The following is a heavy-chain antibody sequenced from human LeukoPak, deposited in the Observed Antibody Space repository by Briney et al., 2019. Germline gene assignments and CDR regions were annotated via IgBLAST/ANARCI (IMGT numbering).Heavy chain of an antibody. CDR2: INHSGST. Sequence: PSETLSLTCAVYGGSFSGYYWSWIRQPPGKGLEWIGEINHSGSTNYNPSLKSRVTISVDTSKNQFSLKLSSVTAADTAVYYCARGRLSGSYLFYWGQGTLVTVSS. D-gene: IGHD1-26*01. CDR3: ARGRLSGSYLFY. V-gene: IGHV4-34*01. CDR1: GGSFSGYY. J-gene: IGHJ4*02.